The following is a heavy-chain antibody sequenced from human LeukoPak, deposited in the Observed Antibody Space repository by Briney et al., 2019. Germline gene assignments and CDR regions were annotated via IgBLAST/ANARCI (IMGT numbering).Heavy chain of an antibody. CDR2: INHSGST. Sequence: PSETLSLTCAVYGGSFSGYYWSWIRQPPGKGLEWIGEINHSGSTNCNPSLKSRVTISVDTSKNQFSLKLSSVTAADTAVYYCARAGTRAYYYGSGKSNWFDPWGQGTLVTVSS. D-gene: IGHD3-10*01. V-gene: IGHV4-34*01. CDR1: GGSFSGYY. J-gene: IGHJ5*02. CDR3: ARAGTRAYYYGSGKSNWFDP.